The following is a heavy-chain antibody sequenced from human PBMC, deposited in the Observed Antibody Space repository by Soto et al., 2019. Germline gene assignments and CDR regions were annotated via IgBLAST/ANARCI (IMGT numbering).Heavy chain of an antibody. V-gene: IGHV4-59*08. CDR3: ARHNLENIQLWYSGAFDI. CDR1: GGSISSYY. D-gene: IGHD5-18*01. J-gene: IGHJ3*02. Sequence: SETLSLTCTVSGGSISSYYWSWIRQPPGKGLEWIGYIYYSGSTNYNPSLKSRVTISVDTSKNQFSLKLSYVTAADTAVYYCARHNLENIQLWYSGAFDIWGQGTMVTVSS. CDR2: IYYSGST.